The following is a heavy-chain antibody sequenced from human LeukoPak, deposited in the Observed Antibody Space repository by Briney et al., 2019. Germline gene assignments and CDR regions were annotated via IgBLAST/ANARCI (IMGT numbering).Heavy chain of an antibody. CDR2: IYTSGST. CDR1: GGSISSSSYY. J-gene: IGHJ6*03. Sequence: PSETLSLTCTVSGGSISSSSYYWSWIRQPAGKGLEWIGRIYTSGSTNYNPSLKSRVTISVDTSKNQFSLKLSSVTAADTAVYYCAREGSSWSEGYYYYYMDVWGKGTTVTISS. V-gene: IGHV4-61*02. D-gene: IGHD6-13*01. CDR3: AREGSSWSEGYYYYYMDV.